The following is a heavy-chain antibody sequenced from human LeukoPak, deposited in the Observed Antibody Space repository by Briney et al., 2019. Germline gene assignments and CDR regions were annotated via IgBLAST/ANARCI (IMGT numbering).Heavy chain of an antibody. J-gene: IGHJ4*02. CDR1: GGSFSGYY. V-gene: IGHV4-34*01. CDR3: ASGRNRDDDY. D-gene: IGHD1-14*01. Sequence: SETLSLTCAVYGGSFSGYYWSWIRQPPGKGLEWIGEINHSGSTNYNPSLKSRVTISVDTSKNQFSLKLSSVTAADTAVYYCASGRNRDDDYWGQGTLVTVSS. CDR2: INHSGST.